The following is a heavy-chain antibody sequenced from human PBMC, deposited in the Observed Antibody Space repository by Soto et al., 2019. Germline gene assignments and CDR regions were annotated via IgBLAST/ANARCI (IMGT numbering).Heavy chain of an antibody. J-gene: IGHJ5*02. CDR3: ARGGLEMWEGWFDP. CDR1: GYTFTSYA. CDR2: INAGNGNT. V-gene: IGHV1-3*05. Sequence: QVQLVQSGAEEKKPGASVKVSCKASGYTFTSYAMHWVRQAPGQRLEWMGWINAGNGNTKYSQKFQGRVTITRDTSASTAYMELSSLRSEDTAVYYCARGGLEMWEGWFDPWGQGTLVTVSS. D-gene: IGHD1-1*01.